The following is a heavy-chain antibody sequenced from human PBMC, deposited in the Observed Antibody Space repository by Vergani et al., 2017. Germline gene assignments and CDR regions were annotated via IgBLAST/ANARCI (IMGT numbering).Heavy chain of an antibody. CDR3: ARSIGYCAGATCRAYYFDH. D-gene: IGHD2-21*01. J-gene: IGHJ5*02. CDR1: GYIFKNYY. V-gene: IGHV1-46*02. Sequence: VQLVQSGAEVRKPGASVTVSCTASGYIFKNYYIHWLRQAPGQALEWMGILNPTTGHTTSAQKFMGRVDMTRDPSTDTSTRTVQMTLSSLRSEDTAVYYCARSIGYCAGATCRAYYFDHWCQGTRVTVSS. CDR2: LNPTTGHT.